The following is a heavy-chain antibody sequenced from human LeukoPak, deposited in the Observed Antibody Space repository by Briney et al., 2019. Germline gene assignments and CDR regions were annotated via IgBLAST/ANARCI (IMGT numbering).Heavy chain of an antibody. V-gene: IGHV3-23*01. D-gene: IGHD4-11*01. Sequence: PGGSLRLSCAASGFTFSSYAMSWVRQAPGKGLEWVSGISGSGGSTYYADSVKGRFTISRDNSKNTLYLQMNSLRAEDTAVYYCAKSSRSDRVIGLQYRLGNDYWGQGTLVTVSS. CDR3: AKSSRSDRVIGLQYRLGNDY. CDR2: ISGSGGST. CDR1: GFTFSSYA. J-gene: IGHJ4*02.